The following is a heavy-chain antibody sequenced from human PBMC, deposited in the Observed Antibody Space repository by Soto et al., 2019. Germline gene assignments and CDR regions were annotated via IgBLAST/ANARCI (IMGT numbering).Heavy chain of an antibody. V-gene: IGHV4-4*07. Sequence: EALSLTCTVSGGSISYYYWSWIRQSAGKGLEWIGRIYPSGSTNYNPSLKGRVTMSVDTSNNQFSLNLGSVTAADTAVYYCARDRTAAGPSNWFDPWGQGTLVTVSS. D-gene: IGHD6-13*01. CDR2: IYPSGST. CDR1: GGSISYYY. J-gene: IGHJ5*02. CDR3: ARDRTAAGPSNWFDP.